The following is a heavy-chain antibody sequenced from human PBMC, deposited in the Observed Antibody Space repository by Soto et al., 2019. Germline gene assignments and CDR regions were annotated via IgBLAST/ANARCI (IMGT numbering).Heavy chain of an antibody. V-gene: IGHV1-18*03. CDR1: GYTFTSYG. J-gene: IGHJ5*02. CDR2: LRGFNCNY. Sequence: SVKVSRKASGYTFTSYGISWVRQAPGQGLERMGWLRGFNCNYNYAQNFQSRVTMTRDTSTRTAYMELRSLRSDDVAVYYCARDKGGGDYSGVRWFDIWGQGTLVTVSS. CDR3: ARDKGGGDYSGVRWFDI. D-gene: IGHD2-21*02.